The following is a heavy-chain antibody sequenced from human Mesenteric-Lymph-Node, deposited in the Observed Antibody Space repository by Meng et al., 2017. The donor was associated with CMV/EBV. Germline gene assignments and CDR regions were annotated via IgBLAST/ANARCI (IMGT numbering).Heavy chain of an antibody. D-gene: IGHD1-26*01. CDR1: GFTFSTYA. V-gene: IGHV3-23*03. CDR2: IYGSDRST. CDR3: AKSLGYGVGSTSGDY. Sequence: GGSLRLSCAASGFTFSTYAMRWVRQAPGKGLEWVSVIYGSDRSTYYADPVQGRFTISRDNSKNTLYLQMNSLRAEDTAVYYCAKSLGYGVGSTSGDYWGQGTLVTVSS. J-gene: IGHJ4*02.